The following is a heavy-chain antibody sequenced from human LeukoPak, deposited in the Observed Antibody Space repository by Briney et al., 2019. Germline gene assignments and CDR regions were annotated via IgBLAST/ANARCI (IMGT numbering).Heavy chain of an antibody. J-gene: IGHJ3*02. CDR3: ARDRYYYDSSGYYAFDI. D-gene: IGHD3-22*01. CDR1: GGSISSSSYY. Sequence: SETLSLTCTVSGGSISSSSYYWGWIRQPPGKGLEWIGSINYSGRTYYNPSLKSRVTISVDTSKNQFSLRLSSVTAADTAVYYCARDRYYYDSSGYYAFDIWGQGTMVTFSS. V-gene: IGHV4-39*07. CDR2: INYSGRT.